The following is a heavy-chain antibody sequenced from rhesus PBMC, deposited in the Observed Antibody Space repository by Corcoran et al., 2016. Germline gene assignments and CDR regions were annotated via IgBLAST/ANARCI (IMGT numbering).Heavy chain of an antibody. D-gene: IGHD6-25*01. J-gene: IGHJ6*01. CDR1: GGSISGAYD. Sequence: QVQLQESGPGLVKPSETLSLTCDVSGGSISGAYDWSWIRQPPAKGLAWFGYISGSSGNTNYNPARGNRVPISKDTSKNQFSLRLISVTAADAAVYYCARASPLAAPRTWYGLDSWGQGVVVTVSS. CDR2: ISGSSGNT. CDR3: ARASPLAAPRTWYGLDS. V-gene: IGHV4-76*01.